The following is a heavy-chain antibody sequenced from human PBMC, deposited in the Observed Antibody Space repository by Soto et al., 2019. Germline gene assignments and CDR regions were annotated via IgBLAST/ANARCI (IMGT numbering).Heavy chain of an antibody. D-gene: IGHD4-4*01. CDR3: ARAAYSNYTNSLYYFDY. J-gene: IGHJ4*02. CDR1: GYTFTGYY. V-gene: IGHV1-2*04. Sequence: GASVKVSCKASGYTFTGYYMHWVRQAPGQGLEWMGWINPNSGGTSYAQKFQGWVTMTRDTSISTAYMELSRLRSDDTAVYYCARAAYSNYTNSLYYFDYWGQGTLVTVSS. CDR2: INPNSGGT.